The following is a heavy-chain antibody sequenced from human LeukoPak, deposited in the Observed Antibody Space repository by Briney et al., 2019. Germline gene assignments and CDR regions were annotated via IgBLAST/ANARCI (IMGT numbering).Heavy chain of an antibody. CDR3: ARESVAAAVAYYFDY. J-gene: IGHJ4*02. CDR2: IYYSGST. V-gene: IGHV4-31*03. D-gene: IGHD6-13*01. CDR1: GGSISGYY. Sequence: PSETLSLTCTVSGGSISGYYWSWIRQHPGKGLEWIGYIYYSGSTNYSPSLKSRVTISVDTSKNQFSLKLSSVTAADTAVYYCARESVAAAVAYYFDYWGQGTLVTVSS.